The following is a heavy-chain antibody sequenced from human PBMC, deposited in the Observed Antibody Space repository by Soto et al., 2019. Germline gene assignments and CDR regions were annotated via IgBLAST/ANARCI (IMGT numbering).Heavy chain of an antibody. CDR3: ARGRYGDY. J-gene: IGHJ4*02. CDR1: GYAFTTYG. D-gene: IGHD1-1*01. V-gene: IGHV1-18*01. Sequence: QVHLVQSGAEVKKPGASVKVSCQGSGYAFTTYGITWVRQAPGQGLEWMGWISAHNGNTNYAQKLQGRVTVTRDTSTSTAYMELRCLRYDDTAVYYCARGRYGDYGGQGALVTVSS. CDR2: ISAHNGNT.